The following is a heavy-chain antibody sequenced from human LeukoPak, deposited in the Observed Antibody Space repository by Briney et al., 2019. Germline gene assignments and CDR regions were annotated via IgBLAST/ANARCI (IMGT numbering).Heavy chain of an antibody. D-gene: IGHD3-22*01. Sequence: SETLSLTCAVYGGSFSGYYWSWIRQPPGKELQWIGEIHHSGSTNYNPSLKSRVTISVDTSKNQFSLKLSSVTAADTAVYYCARHDGVVVLHGGLDYWGQGILVSVSS. V-gene: IGHV4-34*01. CDR1: GGSFSGYY. CDR3: ARHDGVVVLHGGLDY. J-gene: IGHJ4*01. CDR2: IHHSGST.